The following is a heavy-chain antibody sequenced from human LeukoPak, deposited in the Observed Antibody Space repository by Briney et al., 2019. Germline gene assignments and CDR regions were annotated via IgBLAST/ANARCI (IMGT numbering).Heavy chain of an antibody. CDR3: ARDDSSGYYGLGY. CDR1: GGSFSGYY. Sequence: PSETLSLTCAVYGGSFSGYYWSWIRQPPGKGLEWIGEINHSGSTNYNPSLKSRVTISVDTSKNQFSLKLSSVTAADTAVYYCARDDSSGYYGLGYWGQGTLVTVSS. D-gene: IGHD3-22*01. J-gene: IGHJ4*02. CDR2: INHSGST. V-gene: IGHV4-34*01.